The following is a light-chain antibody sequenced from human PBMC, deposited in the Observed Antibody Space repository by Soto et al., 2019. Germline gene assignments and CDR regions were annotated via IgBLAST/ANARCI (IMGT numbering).Light chain of an antibody. CDR2: AAS. CDR1: QSISIY. CDR3: QQSYSTPMYT. Sequence: DIQMTQSPSSLSASVGDRVTITCRASQSISIYLNWYQRKPGKAPKLLIYAASSLQSGVPSRFSGSGSGTDFTLTISSLQREDFATYYCQQSYSTPMYTFGQGTKLEIK. V-gene: IGKV1-39*01. J-gene: IGKJ2*01.